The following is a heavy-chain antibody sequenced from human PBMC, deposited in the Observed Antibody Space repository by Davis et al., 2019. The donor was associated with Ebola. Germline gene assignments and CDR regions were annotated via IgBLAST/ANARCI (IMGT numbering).Heavy chain of an antibody. Sequence: GSLRLSCAVYGGSFSGYYWSWIRQPPGKGLEWIGEINHSGSTNYNPSLKSRVTISVDTSKNQFSLKLSSVTAADTAVYYCARGVRGVDYYYGMDVWGQGTTVTVSS. J-gene: IGHJ6*02. CDR3: ARGVRGVDYYYGMDV. V-gene: IGHV4-34*01. CDR2: INHSGST. CDR1: GGSFSGYY. D-gene: IGHD3-10*01.